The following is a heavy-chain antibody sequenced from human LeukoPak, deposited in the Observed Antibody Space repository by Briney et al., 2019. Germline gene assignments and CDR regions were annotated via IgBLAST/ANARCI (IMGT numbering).Heavy chain of an antibody. J-gene: IGHJ4*02. CDR2: IIHSGSA. CDR3: ARGPRRGSTSCPSDY. CDR1: GGSFSGYY. D-gene: IGHD2-2*01. V-gene: IGHV4-34*01. Sequence: SETLSLTCAVYGGSFSGYYWSWIPHPPGKGLEWMGEIIHSGSANYNPSLKSRVTISVDTSKNQFSLKLSSVTAADTAVYYCARGPRRGSTSCPSDYWGQGTLVTVSS.